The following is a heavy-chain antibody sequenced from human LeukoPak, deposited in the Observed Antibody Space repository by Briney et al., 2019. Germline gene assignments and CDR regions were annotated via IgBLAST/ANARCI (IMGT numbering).Heavy chain of an antibody. J-gene: IGHJ3*02. CDR1: GYSISSGYY. Sequence: SETLSLTCAVSGYSISSGYYWGWIRQPPGKGPEWIGSIYHSGSTYYNPSLKSRVTISVDTSKNQFSLKLSSVTAADTAVYYCARTTIVGATIGAFDIWGKGTMVTVSS. V-gene: IGHV4-38-2*01. D-gene: IGHD1-26*01. CDR3: ARTTIVGATIGAFDI. CDR2: IYHSGST.